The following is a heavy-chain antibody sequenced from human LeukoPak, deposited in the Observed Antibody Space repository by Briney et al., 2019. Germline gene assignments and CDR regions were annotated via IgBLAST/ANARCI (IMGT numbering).Heavy chain of an antibody. V-gene: IGHV5-51*01. CDR3: ARPLSGWYGNGAFDI. J-gene: IGHJ3*02. D-gene: IGHD6-19*01. Sequence: GESLKISCKGSGYSFTSYWIGWVRQMPGKGLEWMGIIYPGDSDTRYSPSFQGQVTISADKSIGTAYLQWSSLKASDTAMYYCARPLSGWYGNGAFDIWGQGTMVTVSS. CDR2: IYPGDSDT. CDR1: GYSFTSYW.